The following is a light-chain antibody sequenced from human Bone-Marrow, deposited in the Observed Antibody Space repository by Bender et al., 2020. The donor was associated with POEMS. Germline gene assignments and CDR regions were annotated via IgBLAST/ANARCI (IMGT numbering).Light chain of an antibody. J-gene: IGLJ3*02. V-gene: IGLV1-44*01. CDR3: AVWDDSLNGWV. CDR1: SSNIGAHA. Sequence: QSVLTQPPSVSGATGQRVTISCSGGSSNIGAHAVNWYQHLPGTAPKLLIYSSHRRPSEVPDRFSGSRSGTSASLAISGLQSEDEADYYCAVWDDSLNGWVFGGGTKLTVL. CDR2: SSH.